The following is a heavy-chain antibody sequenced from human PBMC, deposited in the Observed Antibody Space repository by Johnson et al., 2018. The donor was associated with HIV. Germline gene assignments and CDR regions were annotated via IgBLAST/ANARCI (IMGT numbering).Heavy chain of an antibody. D-gene: IGHD3-10*01. J-gene: IGHJ3*02. CDR2: ISWNSVTI. CDR3: ARGWQLHGGLDI. CDR1: GFTFDDYA. Sequence: VESGGGVVQPGGSLRLSCAASGFTFDDYAMHWVRQVPGKGLEWVSGISWNSVTIGYADSVTGRSTISRDNAKNSLYLQMNNLRSEDTALYYCARGWQLHGGLDIWGQGTMVTVSS. V-gene: IGHV3-9*01.